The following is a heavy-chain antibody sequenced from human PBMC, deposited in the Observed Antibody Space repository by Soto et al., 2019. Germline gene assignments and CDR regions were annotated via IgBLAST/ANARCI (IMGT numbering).Heavy chain of an antibody. Sequence: PSETLSLTCAVSSGSISSSNWWSWVRQPPGKGLEWIGEIYHSGSTNYNPSLKSRVTISVDKSKNQFSLKLSSVTAADTAVYYCAGLWSYDILTGYPNDYWGKGTLVTVSS. D-gene: IGHD3-9*01. CDR2: IYHSGST. CDR1: SGSISSSNW. V-gene: IGHV4-4*02. J-gene: IGHJ4*02. CDR3: AGLWSYDILTGYPNDY.